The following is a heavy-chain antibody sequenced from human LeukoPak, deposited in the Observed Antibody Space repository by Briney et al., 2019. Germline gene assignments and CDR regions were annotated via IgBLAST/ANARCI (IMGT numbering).Heavy chain of an antibody. D-gene: IGHD2-2*01. CDR2: INNDGSST. CDR3: ARGDPYQLLPFDY. V-gene: IGHV3-74*01. CDR1: GYTFGSYW. J-gene: IGHJ4*02. Sequence: TGGSLRLSCAASGYTFGSYWMYWVRQAPGKGLVWVSRINNDGSSTIYADSVKGRFTISRDNAKNTLYLQMNSLRDDDTAVYYCARGDPYQLLPFDYWGQGTLVTVSS.